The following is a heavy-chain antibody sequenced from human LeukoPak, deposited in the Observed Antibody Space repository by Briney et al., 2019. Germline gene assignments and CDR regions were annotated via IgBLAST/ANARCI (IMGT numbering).Heavy chain of an antibody. D-gene: IGHD3/OR15-3a*01. CDR3: AKLIRDVTIYDF. V-gene: IGHV3-7*01. CDR1: GFTFSRFW. J-gene: IGHJ2*01. CDR2: INQDESRK. Sequence: GGSLRLSCAASGFTFSRFWMSWVRQAPGKGLEWVASINQDESRKHYSDSVRGRFTISRDNTRNSLFLHMDSLSVDDTAIYYCAKLIRDVTIYDFWGRGALVTVSS.